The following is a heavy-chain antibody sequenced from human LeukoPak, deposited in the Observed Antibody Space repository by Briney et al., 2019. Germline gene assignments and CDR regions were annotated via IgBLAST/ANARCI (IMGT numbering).Heavy chain of an antibody. D-gene: IGHD3-16*02. CDR1: GFSFSRHT. Sequence: KPGDSLRLSCVGSGFSFSRHTMNWVRQAPGKGLEWVSSISSRSDYIYYADSVKGRFTVSRDNAENSLYLQMNSLRVEDTSVYFXXXXXXEVSGSYRYPFDNWGRGTLVAVSS. CDR3: XXXXXEVSGSYRYPFDN. CDR2: ISSRSDYI. J-gene: IGHJ4*02. V-gene: IGHV3-21*01.